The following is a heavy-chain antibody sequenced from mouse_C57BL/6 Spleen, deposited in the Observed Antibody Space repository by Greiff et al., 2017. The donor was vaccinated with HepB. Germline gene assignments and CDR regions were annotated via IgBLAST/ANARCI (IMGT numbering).Heavy chain of an antibody. Sequence: QVQLKQPGAELVRPGTSVKLSCKASGYTFTSYWMHWVKQRPGQGLEWIGVIDPSDSYTNYNQKFKGKATLTVDTSSSTAYMQLSSLTSEDSAVYYCARSRGYYGSSYIYWYFDVWGTGTTVTVSS. CDR1: GYTFTSYW. CDR2: IDPSDSYT. J-gene: IGHJ1*03. D-gene: IGHD1-1*01. CDR3: ARSRGYYGSSYIYWYFDV. V-gene: IGHV1-59*01.